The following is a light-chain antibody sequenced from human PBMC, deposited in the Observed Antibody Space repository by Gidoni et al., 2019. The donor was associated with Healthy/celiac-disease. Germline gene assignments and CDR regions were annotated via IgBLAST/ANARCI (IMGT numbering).Light chain of an antibody. CDR1: QSVSSSY. J-gene: IGKJ2*01. Sequence: ELVLTQSPGTLSLSPGERATLSCRASQSVSSSYLAWYQQKPGQAPRLLIYGASSRATGITDRFRGSGSGTDFTLTISRLEPEDFAVYYCQQYGSSPYTFGQGTKLEIK. CDR3: QQYGSSPYT. V-gene: IGKV3-20*01. CDR2: GAS.